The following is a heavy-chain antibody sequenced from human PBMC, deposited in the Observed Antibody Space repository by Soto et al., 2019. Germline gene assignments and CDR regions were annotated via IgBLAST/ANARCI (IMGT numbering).Heavy chain of an antibody. D-gene: IGHD2-15*01. Sequence: QVQLQESGPGLVKPSQTLSLTCTVSGGSISGGGYYWSWIRQHPGKGLEWIGYVYYSGSTYYNPSVKSRVTISVDTSKNQFSLKLSSVTAADTAVYYCARDRRYCSGGSCYSGWGSDYYYYMDVWGKGTTVTVSS. V-gene: IGHV4-31*03. J-gene: IGHJ6*03. CDR2: VYYSGST. CDR3: ARDRRYCSGGSCYSGWGSDYYYYMDV. CDR1: GGSISGGGYY.